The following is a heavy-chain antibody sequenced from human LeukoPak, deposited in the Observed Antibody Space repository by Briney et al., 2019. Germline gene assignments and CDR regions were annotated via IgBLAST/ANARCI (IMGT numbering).Heavy chain of an antibody. Sequence: GSSVKVSCKASGGTFSSYAISWVRQAPGQGPEWMGRIIPILGIANYAQKFQGRVTITADKSTSTAYMELSSLRSEDTAVYYCARDGGGGGSHGIWTDAFDIWGQGTMVTVSS. CDR1: GGTFSSYA. V-gene: IGHV1-69*04. CDR3: ARDGGGGGSHGIWTDAFDI. J-gene: IGHJ3*02. CDR2: IIPILGIA. D-gene: IGHD1-26*01.